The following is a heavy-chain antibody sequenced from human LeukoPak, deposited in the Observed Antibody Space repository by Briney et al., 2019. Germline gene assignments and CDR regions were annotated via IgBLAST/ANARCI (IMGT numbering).Heavy chain of an antibody. Sequence: GGSLRLSCAASGFTFSNYWMTWVRQAPGKGLERVANINRDGSERYYVDSVKGRFTISRDDAKSSLYLQMNSLRAEDTAVYYCARRNAMDVWGQGTTVIVFS. CDR1: GFTFSNYW. CDR3: ARRNAMDV. J-gene: IGHJ6*02. CDR2: INRDGSER. V-gene: IGHV3-7*03.